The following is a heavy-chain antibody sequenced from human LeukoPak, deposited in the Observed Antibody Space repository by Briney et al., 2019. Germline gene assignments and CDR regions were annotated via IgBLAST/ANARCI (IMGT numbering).Heavy chain of an antibody. D-gene: IGHD3-9*01. CDR2: IIPIFGTA. CDR3: QKTAYEILTGYYN. V-gene: IGHV1-69*13. J-gene: IGHJ4*02. CDR1: GGTFSSYA. Sequence: ASVKVSCKASGGTFSSYAISWVRQAPGQGLEWMGGIIPIFGTANYAQKFQGRVTITADESTSTAYMELSSLRSEDTAVFFWQKTAYEILTGYYNWGQGTLVTVSS.